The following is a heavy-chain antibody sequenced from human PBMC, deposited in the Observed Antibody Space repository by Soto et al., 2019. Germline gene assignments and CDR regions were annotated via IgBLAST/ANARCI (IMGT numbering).Heavy chain of an antibody. CDR2: IRQDGSEK. CDR3: ARDNDGAQFASSYNDL. D-gene: IGHD6-6*01. Sequence: PGGSLRLSCVGSGFTFSSNWMTWVRQAPGKGLEWVGNIRQDGSEKNYVDSVKGRFTISRDNAKNSLYLQMNSLRAEDTAVYYCARDNDGAQFASSYNDLWGQGTLVTVSS. CDR1: GFTFSSNW. V-gene: IGHV3-7*01. J-gene: IGHJ5*02.